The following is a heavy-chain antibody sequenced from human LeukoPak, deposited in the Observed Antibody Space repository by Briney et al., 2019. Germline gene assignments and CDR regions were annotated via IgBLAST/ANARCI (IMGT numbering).Heavy chain of an antibody. CDR3: ARSRVYSYGYYFDY. Sequence: ASVKVSCKASGGTFSSYAISWVRQAPGQGLEWMGRITPILGIANYAQKFQGRVTITADKSTSTAYMELSSLRSEDTAVYYCARSRVYSYGYYFDYWGQGTLVTVSS. J-gene: IGHJ4*02. CDR2: ITPILGIA. D-gene: IGHD5-18*01. V-gene: IGHV1-69*04. CDR1: GGTFSSYA.